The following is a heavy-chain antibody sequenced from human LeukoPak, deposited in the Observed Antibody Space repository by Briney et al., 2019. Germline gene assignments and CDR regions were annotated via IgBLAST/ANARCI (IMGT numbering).Heavy chain of an antibody. Sequence: PGGSLRLSCAASGFTFSSYWMHWVRQAPGKGLVWVSRINSDGSSTSYADSVKGRFTISRDNAKNSLYLQMNNLRAEDTAVYYCARGAFRGVGSSNNYLAYWGQGTLVTVAS. CDR1: GFTFSSYW. V-gene: IGHV3-74*01. CDR2: INSDGSST. D-gene: IGHD2-2*01. J-gene: IGHJ4*02. CDR3: ARGAFRGVGSSNNYLAY.